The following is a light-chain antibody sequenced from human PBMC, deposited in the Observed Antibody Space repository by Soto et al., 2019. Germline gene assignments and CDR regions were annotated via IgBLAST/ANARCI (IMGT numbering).Light chain of an antibody. CDR2: VTS. J-gene: IGKJ1*01. CDR1: QSLSSSD. CDR3: QHYGGA. V-gene: IGKV3-20*01. Sequence: ILLTQSPGTLSLSPGDRATLSCRASQSLSSSDLAWYQQKPGQAPRLPMYVTSMRATGIPDRFSGSGSGTDFTLTISRLEPEDFAVYYCQHYGGAFGPGTKVEIK.